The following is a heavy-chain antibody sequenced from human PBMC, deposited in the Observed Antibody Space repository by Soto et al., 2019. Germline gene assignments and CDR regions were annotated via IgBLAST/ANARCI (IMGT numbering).Heavy chain of an antibody. CDR2: TYYSGTT. Sequence: TSETLSLTCAVASYSISSGNWWGWIRQPPGKGLEWLAYTYYSGTTYYNPSLKSRVTLSVDASKNQFSLRLSSVTAVDTAVYYCGRLPRLGDPFDYWGQGILVTVSS. D-gene: IGHD3-16*01. J-gene: IGHJ4*02. V-gene: IGHV4-28*01. CDR3: GRLPRLGDPFDY. CDR1: SYSISSGNW.